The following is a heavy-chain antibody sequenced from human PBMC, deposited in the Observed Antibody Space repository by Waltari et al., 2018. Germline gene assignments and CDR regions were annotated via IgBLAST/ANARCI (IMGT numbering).Heavy chain of an antibody. Sequence: QVQLVQSGAEVKKPGASVKVSCKASGYTFTSYAMHWVRQAPGQRLEWMGWINAGNGNTKQSQKFQGRVTITRDTSASTAYMELSSLRSEDTAVYYCAADYYDFWSGYNYWGQGTLVTVSS. CDR2: INAGNGNT. V-gene: IGHV1-3*01. CDR1: GYTFTSYA. D-gene: IGHD3-3*01. CDR3: AADYYDFWSGYNY. J-gene: IGHJ4*02.